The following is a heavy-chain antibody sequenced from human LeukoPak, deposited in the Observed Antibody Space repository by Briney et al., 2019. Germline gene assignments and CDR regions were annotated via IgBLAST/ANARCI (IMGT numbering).Heavy chain of an antibody. CDR3: AKDLSNYNILKYGGFDI. J-gene: IGHJ3*02. CDR1: GFPFNYYA. CDR2: ISGSGGST. V-gene: IGHV3-23*01. D-gene: IGHD3-9*01. Sequence: GGSLRLSCAASGFPFNYYAMSWVRPAPGKGLEWVSVISGSGGSTYYADSVKGRFTISRDNSKNTLYLQMNSLRAEDTAVYYCAKDLSNYNILKYGGFDIWGQGTMVTVSS.